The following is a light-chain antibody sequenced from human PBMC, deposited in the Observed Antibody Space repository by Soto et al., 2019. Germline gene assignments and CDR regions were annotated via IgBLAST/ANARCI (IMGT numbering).Light chain of an antibody. V-gene: IGLV2-14*01. CDR3: GSYTSSTTLYV. Sequence: QSVLTQPASGSGSPGESITISCTGTSSDVGGYNYVSWYQQHPGKAPKLMIYDVSNRPSGVSNRFSGSKSGNTASLTISGLQAEDEADYYCGSYTSSTTLYVFGTGTKVTVL. CDR2: DVS. J-gene: IGLJ1*01. CDR1: SSDVGGYNY.